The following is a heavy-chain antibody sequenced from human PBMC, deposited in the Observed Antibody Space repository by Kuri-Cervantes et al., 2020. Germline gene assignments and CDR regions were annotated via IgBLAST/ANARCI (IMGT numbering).Heavy chain of an antibody. V-gene: IGHV3-23*01. Sequence: GESLKISCAASGFTFKNYEMHWVRQAPGKGLEWVSTSGSGGGTSYADSVKGRFTISRDNSKNTLYLQMNSLRAEDTAVYYCACPAYGSWPVWGQGTTVTVSS. J-gene: IGHJ6*02. CDR2: SGSGGGT. CDR3: ACPAYGSWPV. CDR1: GFTFKNYE. D-gene: IGHD3-10*01.